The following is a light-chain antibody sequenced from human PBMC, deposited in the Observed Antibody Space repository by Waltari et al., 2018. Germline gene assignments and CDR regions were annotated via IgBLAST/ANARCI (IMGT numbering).Light chain of an antibody. CDR3: QQYDNWPPYT. Sequence: EIEITQSPATLPVSPGDRATISCRASQSVNSNLAWYQQKPGQAPRLLIYTASTRATGVPARFSGSGSGTHFTLTISSLQSEDFAVYYCQQYDNWPPYTFGQGTNLEIK. CDR1: QSVNSN. J-gene: IGKJ2*01. CDR2: TAS. V-gene: IGKV3-15*01.